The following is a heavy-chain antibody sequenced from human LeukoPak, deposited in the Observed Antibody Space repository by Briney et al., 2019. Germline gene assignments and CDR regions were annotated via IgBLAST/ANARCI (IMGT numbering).Heavy chain of an antibody. CDR3: ARALDTAMLSQQYYYMDV. CDR1: GGSISSYY. D-gene: IGHD5-18*01. CDR2: IYYSGSH. V-gene: IGHV4-59*01. Sequence: SETLSLTCTVSGGSISSYYWSWIRQPPGKGLEWIGYIYYSGSHNYNPSLKSRVTISVDTSKNQFSLELSSVTAADTAVYYCARALDTAMLSQQYYYMDVWGKGTTVTVSS. J-gene: IGHJ6*03.